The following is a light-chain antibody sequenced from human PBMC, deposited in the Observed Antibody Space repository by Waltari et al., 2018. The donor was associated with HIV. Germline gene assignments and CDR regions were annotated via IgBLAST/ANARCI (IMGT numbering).Light chain of an antibody. CDR3: GTWDANLNGGV. Sequence: QSVLTQPPSVSAAPGQKVTLFCSGSFSNLGKNSVSWYRQFPGTAPKLLIYDNNKRDSGIPDRFSASKSGSSATLGIAGLQTGDEADYYCGTWDANLNGGVFGGGTKLTVL. J-gene: IGLJ3*02. CDR2: DNN. CDR1: FSNLGKNS. V-gene: IGLV1-51*01.